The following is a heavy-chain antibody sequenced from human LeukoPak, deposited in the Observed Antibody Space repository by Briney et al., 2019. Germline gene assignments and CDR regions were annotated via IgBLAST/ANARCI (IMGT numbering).Heavy chain of an antibody. D-gene: IGHD3-16*02. Sequence: GGSLRLSCAASGFTFSSYSMNWVRQAPGKGLEWVSSISSSSSYIYYADSVKGRFTISRDNAKNSLYLQMNSLRAEDTAVYYCARSYYDYVWGSYRYRYYYYYYMDVWGKGTTVTISS. V-gene: IGHV3-21*01. CDR1: GFTFSSYS. J-gene: IGHJ6*03. CDR2: ISSSSSYI. CDR3: ARSYYDYVWGSYRYRYYYYYYMDV.